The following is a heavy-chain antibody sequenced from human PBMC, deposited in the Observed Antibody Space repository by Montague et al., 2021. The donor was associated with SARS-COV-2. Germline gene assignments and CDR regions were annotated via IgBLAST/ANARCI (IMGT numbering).Heavy chain of an antibody. V-gene: IGHV4-34*01. Sequence: SETLSLTCAVYGGSFSGYHWSWIRQPPGKGLEWIGEINHSGSTNYNPSLKSRVTMSVDTSKNQFSLKLSSVTATDTAVYYCARDRPRSDYYDSGTYTWGGYGMDVWGQGTTVTVSS. CDR1: GGSFSGYH. CDR2: INHSGST. CDR3: ARDRPRSDYYDSGTYTWGGYGMDV. D-gene: IGHD3-10*01. J-gene: IGHJ6*02.